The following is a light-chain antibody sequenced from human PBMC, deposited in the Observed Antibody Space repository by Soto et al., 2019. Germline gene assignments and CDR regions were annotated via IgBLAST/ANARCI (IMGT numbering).Light chain of an antibody. CDR3: QQYNNWPPPWT. J-gene: IGKJ1*01. CDR2: DTF. CDR1: QSVSNR. Sequence: EIVLTHSPATLSLSPCERATLSCSASQSVSNRLAWYQQKPGQAPRLLVYDTFNRATGIPTRFSGSVSGPDFSLTISGLEPEDSAVYYCQQYNNWPPPWTFGQGTKVDNK. V-gene: IGKV3-11*01.